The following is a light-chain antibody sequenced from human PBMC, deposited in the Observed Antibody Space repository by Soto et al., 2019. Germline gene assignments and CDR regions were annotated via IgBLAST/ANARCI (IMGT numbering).Light chain of an antibody. CDR3: QQYLTCPLS. CDR1: QSVSSW. V-gene: IGKV1-5*03. J-gene: IGKJ1*01. Sequence: EIQLTQSPPTLASALGDRVTLTCRASQSVSSWLAWYQQRPGQAPKVLIYNASHLEWGVPSRFSGSGSGTDFSLTVISLQPEDFATYYCQQYLTCPLSFGHGTKV. CDR2: NAS.